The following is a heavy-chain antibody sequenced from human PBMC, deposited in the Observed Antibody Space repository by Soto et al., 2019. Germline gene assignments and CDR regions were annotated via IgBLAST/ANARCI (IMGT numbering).Heavy chain of an antibody. D-gene: IGHD2-15*01. Sequence: GASVKVSCKASGGTFSSYAISWVRQAPGQGLEWMGGIIPIFGTANYAQKFQGRVTITADESTSTAYMELSSLRSEDTAVYYCARDKWGVVVAATLQRYYYYGMDVWGQGTTVTVSS. CDR3: ARDKWGVVVAATLQRYYYYGMDV. CDR2: IIPIFGTA. J-gene: IGHJ6*02. CDR1: GGTFSSYA. V-gene: IGHV1-69*13.